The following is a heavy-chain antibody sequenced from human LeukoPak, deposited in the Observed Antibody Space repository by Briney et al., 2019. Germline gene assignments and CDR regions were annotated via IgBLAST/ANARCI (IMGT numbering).Heavy chain of an antibody. D-gene: IGHD2-8*02. CDR1: GGSISSSSYY. CDR3: ARHRVLPGWFDP. CDR2: IYYSGST. J-gene: IGHJ5*02. Sequence: SETLSLTCTVSGGSISSSSYYWGWIRQPPGKGLEWIGSIYYSGSTYYNPSLESRVTISVDTSKNQFSLKLSSVTAADTAVYYCARHRVLPGWFDPWGQGTLVTVSS. V-gene: IGHV4-39*01.